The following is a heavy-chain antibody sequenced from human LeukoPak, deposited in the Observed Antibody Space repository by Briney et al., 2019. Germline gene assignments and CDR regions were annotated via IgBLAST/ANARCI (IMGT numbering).Heavy chain of an antibody. V-gene: IGHV3-23*01. CDR3: ARDSNVLRFLEWLSTLDY. Sequence: GGSLRLSCAASGFTFSSYAMSWVRQAPGKGLEWVSAISGSGGSTYYADSVKGRFTISRDNSKSTVYLQIYSLRAEDTAMYYCARDSNVLRFLEWLSTLDYWGQGTLVAVSS. CDR2: ISGSGGST. J-gene: IGHJ4*02. D-gene: IGHD3-3*01. CDR1: GFTFSSYA.